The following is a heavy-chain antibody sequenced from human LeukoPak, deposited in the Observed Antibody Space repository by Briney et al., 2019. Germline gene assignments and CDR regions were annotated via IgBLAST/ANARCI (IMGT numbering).Heavy chain of an antibody. CDR3: ARRGMILTVDH. V-gene: IGHV5-51*01. CDR2: MYPGDSDI. J-gene: IGHJ4*02. Sequence: GESLKIPCKGSGYSFSSYWIGWVRQMPGKGLEWIGIMYPGDSDIRYSPTFQGQVTISADKSINTAYLQWSSLKASDTAIYYCARRGMILTVDHWGQGTLVTVSS. CDR1: GYSFSSYW. D-gene: IGHD3-10*01.